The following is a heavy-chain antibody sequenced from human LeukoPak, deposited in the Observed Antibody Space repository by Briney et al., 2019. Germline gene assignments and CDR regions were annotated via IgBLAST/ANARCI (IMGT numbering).Heavy chain of an antibody. V-gene: IGHV3-23*01. CDR3: ATDLMVRGVMAHY. D-gene: IGHD3-10*01. CDR1: GFTFSSYA. J-gene: IGHJ4*02. Sequence: GGSLRLSCAASGFTFSSYAMSWVRQAPGKGLEWVSAISGSGGSTYYADSVKGRFTISRDNSKNTLYLQMNSLRAEDTAVYYCATDLMVRGVMAHYWDQGTLVTVSS. CDR2: ISGSGGST.